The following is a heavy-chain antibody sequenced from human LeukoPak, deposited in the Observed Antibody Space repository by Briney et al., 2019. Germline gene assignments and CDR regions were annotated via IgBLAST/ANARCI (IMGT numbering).Heavy chain of an antibody. CDR3: AELGITMIGGV. J-gene: IGHJ6*04. D-gene: IGHD3-10*02. CDR1: GFTFA. Sequence: GGSLRLSCAASGFTFAMSWVRQAPGTGLEWVSTVSGSGAIAYYTDSDKGRFTISRDNSKNTLYLQMNSLRAEDTAVYYCAELGITMIGGVWGKGTTVTISS. CDR2: VSGSGAIA. V-gene: IGHV3-23*01.